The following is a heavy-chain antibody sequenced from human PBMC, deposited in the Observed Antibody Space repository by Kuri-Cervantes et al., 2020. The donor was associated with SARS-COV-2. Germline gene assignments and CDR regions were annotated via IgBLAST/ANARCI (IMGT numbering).Heavy chain of an antibody. D-gene: IGHD3-3*01. CDR2: IKSKTDGGTT. J-gene: IGHJ6*03. CDR1: GFTFSSYA. V-gene: IGHV3-15*01. Sequence: GESLKISCAASGFTFSSYAMGWVRQAPGKGLEWVGRIKSKTDGGTTDYAAPVKGRFTISRDDSKNTLYLQMNSLKTEDTAVYYCTTDLPITIFGVVYYYYYMDVWGKGTTVTVSS. CDR3: TTDLPITIFGVVYYYYYMDV.